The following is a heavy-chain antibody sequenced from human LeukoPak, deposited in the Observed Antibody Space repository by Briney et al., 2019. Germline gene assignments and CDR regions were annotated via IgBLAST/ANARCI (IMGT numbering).Heavy chain of an antibody. CDR2: FRSSGSDT. CDR1: GFTFSDYQ. J-gene: IGHJ4*02. Sequence: RGSLRLSSAASGFTFSDYQMSTIRQAPGTGREWVSYFRSSGSDTYYAESVKGRFTISRDNTKNALYLQMNSLRADDTAVYYCARRGANSGHTFDYWGQGTLVSVSS. V-gene: IGHV3-11*01. D-gene: IGHD5-12*01. CDR3: ARRGANSGHTFDY.